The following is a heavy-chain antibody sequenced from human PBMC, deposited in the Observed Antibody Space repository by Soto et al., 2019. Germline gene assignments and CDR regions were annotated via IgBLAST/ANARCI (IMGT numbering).Heavy chain of an antibody. CDR1: GFTFSSYD. Sequence: GSLRLSCAASGFTFSSYDMHWVRQATGKGLEWVSAIGTAGDTYYPGSVKGRFTISRENAKNSLYLQMNSLRAGDTAVYYCARSREYSSSWQSMDVWGQGTTVTVSS. J-gene: IGHJ6*02. CDR2: IGTAGDT. CDR3: ARSREYSSSWQSMDV. V-gene: IGHV3-13*04. D-gene: IGHD6-13*01.